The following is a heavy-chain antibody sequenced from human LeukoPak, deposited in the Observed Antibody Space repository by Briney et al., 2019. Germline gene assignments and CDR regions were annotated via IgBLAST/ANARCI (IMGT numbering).Heavy chain of an antibody. Sequence: GGSLRLSCAASGFTFSSYGMSWVRQAPGKGLEWVSAISGSGGSTYYADSVKGRFTISRDNSKNTLYLQMNSLRAEYTAVYYFAKDPITFGGVDYFDYWGQGTLVTVSA. CDR1: GFTFSSYG. D-gene: IGHD3-16*01. V-gene: IGHV3-23*01. CDR2: ISGSGGST. CDR3: AKDPITFGGVDYFDY. J-gene: IGHJ4*02.